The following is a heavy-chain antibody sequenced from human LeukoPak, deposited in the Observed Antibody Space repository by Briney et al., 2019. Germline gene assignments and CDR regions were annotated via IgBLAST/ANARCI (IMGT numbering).Heavy chain of an antibody. D-gene: IGHD3-10*01. CDR1: GFTFSSYG. CDR3: AKAFFSGSGGNHKHFDS. J-gene: IGHJ4*02. CDR2: ISSDGSNK. Sequence: GGSLRLSCAASGFTFSSYGMYWVRQAPGKGLEWVAVISSDGSNKYYADSVKGRFTISRDDSKSTLFLQMNSLRAEDTAVYYCAKAFFSGSGGNHKHFDSWGQGTLVTVSS. V-gene: IGHV3-30*18.